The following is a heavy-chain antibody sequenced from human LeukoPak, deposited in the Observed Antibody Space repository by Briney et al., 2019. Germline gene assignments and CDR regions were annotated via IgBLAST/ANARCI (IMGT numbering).Heavy chain of an antibody. V-gene: IGHV1-46*01. CDR2: INPSGGST. CDR3: SRVFSSSGYGY. CDR1: GYTFTSYY. Sequence: ASVKVSCKASGYTFTSYYMHWVRQAPGQGLEWMGIINPSGGSTSYAQKFQGRVTMTRDTSTSTVYMEPSSLRSEDTAVYYCSRVFSSSGYGYWGQGTLVTVSS. J-gene: IGHJ4*02. D-gene: IGHD3-22*01.